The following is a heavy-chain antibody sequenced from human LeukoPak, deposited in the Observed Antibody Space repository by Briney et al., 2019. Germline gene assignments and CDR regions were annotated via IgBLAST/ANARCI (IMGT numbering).Heavy chain of an antibody. Sequence: SETLSLTCTVSGGSISSYYWGWIRQPPGKGLEWIGYIYTSGSTNYNPSLKSRVTISVDTSKNQFSLKLSSVTAADTAVYYCARHGRDYYDSSGYYFDWGQGTLVTVSS. CDR3: ARHGRDYYDSSGYYFD. CDR2: IYTSGST. CDR1: GGSISSYY. D-gene: IGHD3-22*01. V-gene: IGHV4-4*09. J-gene: IGHJ4*02.